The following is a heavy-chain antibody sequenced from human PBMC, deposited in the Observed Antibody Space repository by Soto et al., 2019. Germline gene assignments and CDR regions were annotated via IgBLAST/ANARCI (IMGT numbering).Heavy chain of an antibody. V-gene: IGHV1-46*01. J-gene: IGHJ4*02. CDR2: INPSGGST. Sequence: ASVKVSCTASGYTFTSYYMHWVRQAPGQGLEWMGIINPSGGSTSYAQKFQGRVTMTRDTSTSTVYMELSSLRSEDTAVYYCARSRRTSCYSCGGDFDEWGQGTLGTVS. D-gene: IGHD2-2*01. CDR3: ARSRRTSCYSCGGDFDE. CDR1: GYTFTSYY.